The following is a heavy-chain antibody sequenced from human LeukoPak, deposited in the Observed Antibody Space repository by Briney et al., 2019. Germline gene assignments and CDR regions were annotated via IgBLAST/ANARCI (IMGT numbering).Heavy chain of an antibody. CDR2: IYSGGST. Sequence: PGGSLRLSCAASGFSFSSYGMHWVRQAPGKGLEWVSVIYSGGSTYYADSVKGRFTISRDNSKNTLYLQMNSLRAEDTAVYYCARYMTTVASDAFDIWGQGTMVTVSS. CDR3: ARYMTTVASDAFDI. D-gene: IGHD4-17*01. CDR1: GFSFSSYG. J-gene: IGHJ3*02. V-gene: IGHV3-53*01.